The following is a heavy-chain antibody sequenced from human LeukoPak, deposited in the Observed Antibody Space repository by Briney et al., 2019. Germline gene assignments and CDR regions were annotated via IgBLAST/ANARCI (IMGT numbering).Heavy chain of an antibody. CDR2: IRYDGGNT. V-gene: IGHV3-30*02. CDR1: GFTFSTSG. J-gene: IGHJ4*02. CDR3: ASDGRRSGSYSNYFDY. Sequence: LSGGSLRLSCAASGFTFSTSGMHWVRQAPGRGLEWVAFIRYDGGNTYYADSVKGRFTISRDNSKNTVFLQMNSLRGEDAALYYCASDGRRSGSYSNYFDYWGQGTLVTVSS. D-gene: IGHD3-10*01.